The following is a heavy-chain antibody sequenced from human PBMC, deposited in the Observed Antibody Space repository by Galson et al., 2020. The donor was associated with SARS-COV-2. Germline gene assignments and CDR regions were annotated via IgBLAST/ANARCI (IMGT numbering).Heavy chain of an antibody. CDR3: ARHLLDRGDYCDT. V-gene: IGHV4-39*01. J-gene: IGHJ4*02. CDR2: VFYSGNT. D-gene: IGHD2-2*03. Sequence: SETLSLTCTVSGTSISSNNNYWGWIRQPPGKGLNWIGSVFYSGNTYYNPSLKSRVTISVDTSKNQFSLKLSSVTAADTAIYYCARHLLDRGDYCDTWGQGTLVTVSS. CDR1: GTSISSNNNY.